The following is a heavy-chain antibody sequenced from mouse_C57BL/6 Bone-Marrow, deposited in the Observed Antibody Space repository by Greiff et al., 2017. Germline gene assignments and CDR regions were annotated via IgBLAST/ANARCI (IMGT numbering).Heavy chain of an antibody. Sequence: EVMLVESGGGLVKPGGSLKLSCAASGFTFSSYAMSWVRQTPEKRLEWVATISDGGSYTYYPDNVKGRFTISRDNAKNNLYLQMSHLKSEDTAVYYCARESNYGSSWGFAYWGQGTLVTVSA. CDR2: ISDGGSYT. D-gene: IGHD1-1*01. V-gene: IGHV5-4*01. J-gene: IGHJ3*01. CDR1: GFTFSSYA. CDR3: ARESNYGSSWGFAY.